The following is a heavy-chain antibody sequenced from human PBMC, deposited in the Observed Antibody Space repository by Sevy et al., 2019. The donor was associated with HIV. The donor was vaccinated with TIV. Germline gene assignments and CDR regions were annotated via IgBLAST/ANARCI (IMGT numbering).Heavy chain of an antibody. CDR1: GYTFTSYG. CDR2: ISAYNGNT. Sequence: ASVKVSCKASGYTFTSYGISWVRQAPGQGLEWMGWISAYNGNTNYAQKLQGRVTMNTDTSRSTAYMELWSLRSDDTAVYYCARGGAYYYDSSGSDDAFDIWGQGTMVTLSS. J-gene: IGHJ3*02. V-gene: IGHV1-18*04. CDR3: ARGGAYYYDSSGSDDAFDI. D-gene: IGHD3-22*01.